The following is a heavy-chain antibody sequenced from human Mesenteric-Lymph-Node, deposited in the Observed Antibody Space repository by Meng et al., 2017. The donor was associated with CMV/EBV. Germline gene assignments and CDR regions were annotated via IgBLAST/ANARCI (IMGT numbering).Heavy chain of an antibody. Sequence: GESLKISCAASGFTFSDYYMSWIRQAPGKGLEWVSYISSSGSTIYYADSVKGRFTISRDNAKNSLYLQMNSLRAEDTAVYYCAPRDYYGMDVWGQGTTVTVSS. CDR1: GFTFSDYY. V-gene: IGHV3-11*01. J-gene: IGHJ6*02. CDR3: APRDYYGMDV. CDR2: ISSSGSTI.